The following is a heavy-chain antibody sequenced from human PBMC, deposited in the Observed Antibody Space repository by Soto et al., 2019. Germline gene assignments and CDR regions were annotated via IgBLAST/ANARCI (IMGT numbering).Heavy chain of an antibody. D-gene: IGHD6-19*01. Sequence: QVQLVQSGADVKKPGASVKVSCRASGYNFTSYGISWVRQAPGQGLEWVLWISPHNDRTKYARRFQDRVTMTTETPTSTVYMELGSLRSDDTAVYYCARDLYYSSGRYFDHDAFDIWGQGTVVTVSS. CDR2: ISPHNDRT. CDR3: ARDLYYSSGRYFDHDAFDI. J-gene: IGHJ3*02. V-gene: IGHV1-18*01. CDR1: GYNFTSYG.